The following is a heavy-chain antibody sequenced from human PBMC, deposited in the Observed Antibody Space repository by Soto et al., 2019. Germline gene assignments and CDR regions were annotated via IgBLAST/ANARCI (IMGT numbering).Heavy chain of an antibody. CDR2: INHSGSA. CDR3: ARGLIRGSHYSGGWYYFDS. D-gene: IGHD3-16*01. CDR1: GGSFSDYI. Sequence: SETLSLTCDVYGGSFSDYIWTWIRQTPGKGLQWIGQINHSGSANYNPSLKSRVTISVHTSSSQFSLELSSVTAADTAVYYCARGLIRGSHYSGGWYYFDSWGQETQVTVSS. J-gene: IGHJ4*02. V-gene: IGHV4-34*01.